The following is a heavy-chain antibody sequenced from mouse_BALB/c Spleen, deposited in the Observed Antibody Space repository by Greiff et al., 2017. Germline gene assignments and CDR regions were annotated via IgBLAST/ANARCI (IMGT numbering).Heavy chain of an antibody. V-gene: IGHV2-6-7*01. J-gene: IGHJ3*01. CDR2: IWGDGST. Sequence: QVQLKESGPGLVAPSQSLSITCTVSGFSLTGYGVNWVRQPPGKGLEWLGMIWGDGSTDYNSALKSRLSISKDNSKSQVFLKMNSLQTDDTARYYCAREGGSSPFAYWGQGTLVTVSA. CDR3: AREGGSSPFAY. D-gene: IGHD1-1*01. CDR1: GFSLTGYG.